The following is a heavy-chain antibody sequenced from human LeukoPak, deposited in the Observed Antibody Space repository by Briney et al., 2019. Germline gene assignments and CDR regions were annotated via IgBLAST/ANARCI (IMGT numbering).Heavy chain of an antibody. Sequence: GASVKVSCEASGYTFTNYYIHWVRQAPGQGLKWMGIINPSGGSTTYAQEFQGRVTMTRDTSTSTVYMELSSLRSEDTAVYYCARGGKGNADGYNQALDYWGQGTLVTVSS. V-gene: IGHV1-46*01. CDR2: INPSGGST. J-gene: IGHJ4*02. CDR1: GYTFTNYY. D-gene: IGHD5-24*01. CDR3: ARGGKGNADGYNQALDY.